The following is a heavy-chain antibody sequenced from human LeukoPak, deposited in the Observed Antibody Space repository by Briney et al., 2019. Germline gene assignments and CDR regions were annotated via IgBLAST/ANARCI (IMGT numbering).Heavy chain of an antibody. D-gene: IGHD3-22*01. V-gene: IGHV3-23*01. J-gene: IGHJ4*02. CDR2: ISGSGGIT. CDR1: GFTFSSYA. Sequence: GGSLRLSCAASGFTFSSYAMSWVRQAPGKGLEWVSVISGSGGITYYADSVKGRFTISRDNSKNTLYLQMNSLRAEDTAVYYCAKDIGLYYYDTWGQGTLVTVSS. CDR3: AKDIGLYYYDT.